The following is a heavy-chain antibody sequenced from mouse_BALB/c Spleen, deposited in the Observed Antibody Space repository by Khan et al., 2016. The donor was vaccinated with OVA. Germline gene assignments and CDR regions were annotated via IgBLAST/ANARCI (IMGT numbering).Heavy chain of an antibody. CDR2: IYPGSGQT. CDR3: ARGGYYSNSLFDY. CDR1: GYTFTDNY. V-gene: IGHV1-84*02. Sequence: QVQLQQSGPELVKPGASVKISCKASGYTFTDNYIHWVKQKPGQGLEWIGWIYPGSGQTKYNEKFKGKATLTVDTSSSTAYMQLSNLTSEDTAVYFCARGGYYSNSLFDYWGQGTTLTVSS. J-gene: IGHJ2*01. D-gene: IGHD1-1*01.